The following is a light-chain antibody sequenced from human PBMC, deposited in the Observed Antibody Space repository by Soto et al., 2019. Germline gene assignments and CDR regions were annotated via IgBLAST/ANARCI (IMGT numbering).Light chain of an antibody. Sequence: DIVMTQSPESLAVSLGERATINCKSSQSVLYTSNNKNYLNWYQQKPGQPPKLLIYWASIRASGVPARLSGSGSGTDFTLTISSVQAEDVAVYYCQQYYDSPLTFGQGTRLEI. CDR1: QSVLYTSNNKNY. V-gene: IGKV4-1*01. CDR2: WAS. CDR3: QQYYDSPLT. J-gene: IGKJ5*01.